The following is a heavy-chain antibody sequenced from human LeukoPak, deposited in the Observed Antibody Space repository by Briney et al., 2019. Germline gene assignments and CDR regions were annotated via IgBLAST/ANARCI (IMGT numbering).Heavy chain of an antibody. V-gene: IGHV3-20*04. Sequence: GGSLRLSCAASGFTFDDYGMSWVRQAPGKGLEWVSGINWNGGSTGYADSVKGRFTISRDNAKTSLYLQMNSLRAEDTVLYYCARDGYYYYYMDVWGKGTTVTVSS. CDR3: ARDGYYYYYMDV. CDR2: INWNGGST. CDR1: GFTFDDYG. J-gene: IGHJ6*03.